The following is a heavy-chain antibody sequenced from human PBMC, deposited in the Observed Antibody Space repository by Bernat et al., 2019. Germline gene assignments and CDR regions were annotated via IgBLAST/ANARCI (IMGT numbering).Heavy chain of an antibody. J-gene: IGHJ4*02. V-gene: IGHV1-2*06. Sequence: QVQLVQSGTEVKKPGASVKVSCKASGYTFTGYYMHWVRQAPGQGLEWMGRINPNSGGTNYAQKFQGRVTMTRDTSISTAYMELSSLRSDDTAVYYCARGIMVGVPAAGFWGQGTLVTVSS. D-gene: IGHD2-2*01. CDR2: INPNSGGT. CDR1: GYTFTGYY. CDR3: ARGIMVGVPAAGF.